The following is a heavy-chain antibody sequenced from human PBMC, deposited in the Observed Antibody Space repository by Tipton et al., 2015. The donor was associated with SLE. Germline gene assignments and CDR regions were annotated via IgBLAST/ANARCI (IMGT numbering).Heavy chain of an antibody. D-gene: IGHD6-19*01. CDR2: LYHRGST. Sequence: TLSLTCAVSGYSITSGDYWGWIRQPPGKGLEWVGSLYHRGSTYYNPSLKSRVTISLDTSKSQFSLILNSLTAADTAVYYCARGPFQRWPPGAYWGQGTLVTVSS. CDR3: ARGPFQRWPPGAY. V-gene: IGHV4-38-2*01. J-gene: IGHJ4*02. CDR1: GYSITSGDY.